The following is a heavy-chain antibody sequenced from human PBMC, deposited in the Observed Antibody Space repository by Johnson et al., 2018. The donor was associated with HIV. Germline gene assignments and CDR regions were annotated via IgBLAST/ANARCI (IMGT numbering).Heavy chain of an antibody. D-gene: IGHD3-22*01. V-gene: IGHV3-20*04. Sequence: VQLVESGGGLVQPGGSLRLSCAASGFTFSSYAMSWVRQAPGKGLEWVSGINWNGGSTGYADSVKGRFTISRDNAKNSLYLQMDSLRAEDTALYFCAKGDYYDSSGYYFAAVSPFDIWGQGTMVTVSS. CDR3: AKGDYYDSSGYYFAAVSPFDI. CDR1: GFTFSSYA. CDR2: INWNGGST. J-gene: IGHJ3*02.